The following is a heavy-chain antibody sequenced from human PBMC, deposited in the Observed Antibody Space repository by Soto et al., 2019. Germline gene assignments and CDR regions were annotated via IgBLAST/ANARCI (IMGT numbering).Heavy chain of an antibody. CDR2: ISWNSGSI. D-gene: IGHD3-16*01. J-gene: IGHJ4*02. V-gene: IGHV3-9*01. CDR3: AKEGRALGALFDY. Sequence: GGSLRLSCAASGFTFDDYAMHWVRQAPGKGLEWVSGISWNSGSIGYADSVKGRFTISRDNAKNSLYLQMNSLRAEDTALYYCAKEGRALGALFDYWGQGTLVTVSS. CDR1: GFTFDDYA.